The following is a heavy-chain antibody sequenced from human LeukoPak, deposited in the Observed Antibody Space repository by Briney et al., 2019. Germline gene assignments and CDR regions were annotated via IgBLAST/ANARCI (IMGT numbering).Heavy chain of an antibody. J-gene: IGHJ4*02. V-gene: IGHV3-30*18. D-gene: IGHD1-1*01. CDR3: AKFPTLENYFDY. Sequence: GRSLRLSCAASGFTFSSYGMHWVRQAPGKGLEGVAVISYDGSNKYYADSVKGRFTISRDNSKNTLYLQMNSLRAEDTAVYYCAKFPTLENYFDYWGQGTLVTVSS. CDR2: ISYDGSNK. CDR1: GFTFSSYG.